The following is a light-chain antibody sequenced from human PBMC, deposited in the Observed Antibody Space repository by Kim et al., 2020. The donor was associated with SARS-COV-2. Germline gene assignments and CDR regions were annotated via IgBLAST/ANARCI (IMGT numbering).Light chain of an antibody. J-gene: IGKJ5*01. V-gene: IGKV3-15*01. CDR3: QQYNDWAPIT. CDR2: GAS. Sequence: EIMMTQSPATLSVSTGERATLSCRASQSVSSNLAWYRQKPGQAPRLLIYGASTRATGVPARFSGSGSGTEFTLTISSLQSEDFAVYYCQQYNDWAPITFGQGTRLEIK. CDR1: QSVSSN.